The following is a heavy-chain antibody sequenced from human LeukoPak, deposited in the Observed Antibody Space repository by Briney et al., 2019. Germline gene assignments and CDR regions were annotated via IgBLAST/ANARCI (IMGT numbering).Heavy chain of an antibody. CDR2: IYYSGST. CDR1: GGSISSSSYY. Sequence: SETLSLTCTVSGGSISSSSYYWGWIRQPPGKGLEWIGSIYYSGSTYYNPSLKSRVTISVDTSKNQFSLKLSSVTAADTAVYYCARGVVVVAGYYYYYMDVWGKGTTVTVSS. CDR3: ARGVVVVAGYYYYYMDV. V-gene: IGHV4-39*07. D-gene: IGHD2-15*01. J-gene: IGHJ6*03.